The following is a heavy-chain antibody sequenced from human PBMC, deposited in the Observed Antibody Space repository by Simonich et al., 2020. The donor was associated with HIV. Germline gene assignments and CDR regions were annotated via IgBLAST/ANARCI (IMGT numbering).Heavy chain of an antibody. D-gene: IGHD6-13*01. CDR3: ARGRRWAYY. Sequence: QVHLQQWGAGLLKPSETLSLTCAVYGGSFSGYYWTWIRQPPGKGLEWIGEINHSGSTNYNPSLKSRVTISVDTSKNQFSLKLSSVTAADTAVYYCARGRRWAYYWGQGTLVTVSS. CDR1: GGSFSGYY. CDR2: INHSGST. J-gene: IGHJ4*02. V-gene: IGHV4-34*01.